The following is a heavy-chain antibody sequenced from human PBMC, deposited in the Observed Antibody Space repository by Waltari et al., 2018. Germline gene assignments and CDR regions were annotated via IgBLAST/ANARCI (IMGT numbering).Heavy chain of an antibody. CDR3: ARDTKNGDFGDAFDF. J-gene: IGHJ3*01. D-gene: IGHD4-17*01. CDR1: GFTFNTHA. V-gene: IGHV3-30*01. Sequence: QVQLVESGGGVVQPGTSLRLSCAASGFTFNTHAMHWVRQAPGKGLECVAIISYHETNKYYADSVKGRFTISRDNSQNTLYLQMNSLRAEDTALYYCARDTKNGDFGDAFDFWGQGTMVIVSS. CDR2: ISYHETNK.